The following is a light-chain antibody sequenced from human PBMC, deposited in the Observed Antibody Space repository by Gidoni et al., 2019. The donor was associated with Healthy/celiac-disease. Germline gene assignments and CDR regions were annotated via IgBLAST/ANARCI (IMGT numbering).Light chain of an antibody. CDR1: QGISTE. Sequence: DIQMTQSPASLSASVGDRVTITCRASQGISTELGWYQQKPGNAPKRLIYAASSLQSGVPSRFSGSGSGTEFTLTISSLQPEDFATYYCLQHNSYPLTFGGGTKVEIK. CDR2: AAS. V-gene: IGKV1-17*01. CDR3: LQHNSYPLT. J-gene: IGKJ4*01.